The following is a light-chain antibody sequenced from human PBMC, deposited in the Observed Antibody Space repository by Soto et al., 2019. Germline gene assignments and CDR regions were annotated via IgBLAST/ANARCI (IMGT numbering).Light chain of an antibody. CDR2: VNSDGSH. CDR3: QTWGTGIPWV. CDR1: SGHSSNA. V-gene: IGLV4-69*01. Sequence: QPVLTQSPSASASLGASVKLTCTLSSGHSSNAIAWHQQQPEKGPRYLMKVNSDGSHSKGDGIPDRFSGSSSGAERYLTISSLQSEDEADYYCQTWGTGIPWVFGGGTQLTVL. J-gene: IGLJ3*02.